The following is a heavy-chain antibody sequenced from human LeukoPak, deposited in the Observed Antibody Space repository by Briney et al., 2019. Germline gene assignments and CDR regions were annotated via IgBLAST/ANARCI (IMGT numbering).Heavy chain of an antibody. D-gene: IGHD4-17*01. CDR2: IYTSGST. CDR3: ARGDYGDYSYYYYYYMDV. CDR1: GGSISSGSYY. J-gene: IGHJ6*03. Sequence: PSQTLSLTCTVSGGSISSGSYYWSWIRQPAGKGLEWIGRIYTSGSTNYNPSLKGRVTISVDTSKNQFYLKLSSVTAADTAVYYCARGDYGDYSYYYYYYMDVWGKGTTVTVSS. V-gene: IGHV4-61*02.